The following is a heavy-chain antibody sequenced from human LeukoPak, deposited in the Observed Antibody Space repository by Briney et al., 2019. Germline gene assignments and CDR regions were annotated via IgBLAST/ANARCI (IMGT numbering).Heavy chain of an antibody. Sequence: GGSLRLSCAASGFPFSIYGMHWVRQAPGKGLEWVAAISYDGSKEYSADSVKGRFTISRDSSKKTLYLQMNSLRAEDTAVYYCAEEQASAAVYPAFDYWGQGILVTVSS. CDR2: ISYDGSKE. J-gene: IGHJ4*02. CDR3: AEEQASAAVYPAFDY. V-gene: IGHV3-30*18. D-gene: IGHD6-13*01. CDR1: GFPFSIYG.